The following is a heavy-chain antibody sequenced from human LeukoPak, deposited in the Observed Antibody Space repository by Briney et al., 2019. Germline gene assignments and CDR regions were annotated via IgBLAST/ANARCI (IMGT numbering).Heavy chain of an antibody. D-gene: IGHD5-18*01. Sequence: PGGSLRLSCAASGFTITPYWMPWVRHVPGKGLVWVSRINSDGYSTNYADSVKGRFTISRDNAKNTLYLQINNLRADDTAVYYCARDNGFSLFATWGPGTLVTVSS. V-gene: IGHV3-74*01. CDR3: ARDNGFSLFAT. CDR1: GFTITPYW. J-gene: IGHJ5*02. CDR2: INSDGYST.